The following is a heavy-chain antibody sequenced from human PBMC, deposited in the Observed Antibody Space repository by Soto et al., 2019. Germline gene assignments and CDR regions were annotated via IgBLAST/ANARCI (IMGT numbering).Heavy chain of an antibody. Sequence: ASVKVSCKASGYTFTSYAMHWVRQAPGQRLEWMGWINAGNGNTKYSQKFQGRVTITRDTSASTAYMELSSLRSEDTAVYYCARALVAAFYHVWSSYSCYGMNGWGKVHTVTV. J-gene: IGHJ6*04. D-gene: IGHD3-3*01. CDR1: GYTFTSYA. CDR3: ARALVAAFYHVWSSYSCYGMNG. V-gene: IGHV1-3*01. CDR2: INAGNGNT.